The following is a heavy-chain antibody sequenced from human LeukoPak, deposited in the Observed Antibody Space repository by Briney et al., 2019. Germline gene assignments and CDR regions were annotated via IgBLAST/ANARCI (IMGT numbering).Heavy chain of an antibody. CDR2: IYYSGNT. J-gene: IGHJ5*02. Sequence: SETLSLTCSVSSGSISSSSYYWGWIRQPPGKGLEWIGSIYYSGNTYYNPSLKSRVTISVDTSKNQFSLKLSSVTAADTAVYYCARMLSGRSTPNWFDPWGQGTLVTVSS. V-gene: IGHV4-39*07. CDR3: ARMLSGRSTPNWFDP. D-gene: IGHD3-10*01. CDR1: SGSISSSSYY.